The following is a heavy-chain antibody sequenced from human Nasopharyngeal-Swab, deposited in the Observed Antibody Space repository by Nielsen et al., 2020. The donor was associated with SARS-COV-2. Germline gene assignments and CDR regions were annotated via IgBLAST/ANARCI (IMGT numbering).Heavy chain of an antibody. V-gene: IGHV1-24*01. Sequence: WVRQAPGQGLEWMGGFDLEDGETIYAQKFQGRVTMTEDTSTDTAYMELSSLRSEDTAVYYCATGPVVAATEWFDPWGQGTLVTVSS. CDR2: FDLEDGET. J-gene: IGHJ5*02. CDR3: ATGPVVAATEWFDP. D-gene: IGHD2-15*01.